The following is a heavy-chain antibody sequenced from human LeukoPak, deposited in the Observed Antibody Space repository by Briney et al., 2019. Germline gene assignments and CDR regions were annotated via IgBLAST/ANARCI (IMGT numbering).Heavy chain of an antibody. D-gene: IGHD6-13*01. CDR3: ARGGTRIRQQQAYYFDF. V-gene: IGHV1-46*01. Sequence: AASVKVSCKASGYTFTSYYMHWVRQAPGQGLEWMGIINPNGGSTSYAQKFQGRVTMTRDMSTSTVYMELSSLRSEDTAVYYCARGGTRIRQQQAYYFDFWGQGTLVTVSS. J-gene: IGHJ4*02. CDR1: GYTFTSYY. CDR2: INPNGGST.